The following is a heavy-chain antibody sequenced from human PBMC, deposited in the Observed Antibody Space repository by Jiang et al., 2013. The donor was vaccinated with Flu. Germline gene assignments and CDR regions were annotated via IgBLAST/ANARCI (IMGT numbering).Heavy chain of an antibody. Sequence: QLLESGGGVVQPGRSLRLSCAASGFTFSSYGMHWVRQAPGKGLEWVAVIWYDGSNKYYADSVKGRFTISRDNSKNTLYLQMNSLRAEDTAVYYCARVNFSPFGVVIGGMDVWGQGTTVTVSS. V-gene: IGHV3-33*01. CDR3: ARVNFSPFGVVIGGMDV. CDR2: IWYDGSNK. D-gene: IGHD3-3*01. J-gene: IGHJ6*02. CDR1: GFTFSSYG.